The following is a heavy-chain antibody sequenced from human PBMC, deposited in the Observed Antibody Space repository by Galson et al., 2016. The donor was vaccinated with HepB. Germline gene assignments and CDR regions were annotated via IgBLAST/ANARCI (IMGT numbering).Heavy chain of an antibody. Sequence: SLRLSCAASGFIFRNHDIHWVRQATGKRLEWVSAVDIHGVPYYSDSVKGRFTVSRENSKNSLYLEMNSLGAGDTAIYYCAREVGQLGYWYFDLWGRGSSVTVSS. CDR1: GFIFRNHD. J-gene: IGHJ2*01. CDR2: VDIHGVP. CDR3: AREVGQLGYWYFDL. V-gene: IGHV3-13*05. D-gene: IGHD5-24*01.